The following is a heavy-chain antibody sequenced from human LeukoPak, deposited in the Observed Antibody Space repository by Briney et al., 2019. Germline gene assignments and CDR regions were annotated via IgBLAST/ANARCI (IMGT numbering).Heavy chain of an antibody. Sequence: SETPSLTCTVSGGSISSYYWSWIRQPPGKGLEWIGYIYYSGSTNYNPSLKSRVTISVDTSKNQFSLKLSSVTAADTAVYYCASSSLWGATLDYWGQGTLVTVSS. CDR2: IYYSGST. CDR1: GGSISSYY. CDR3: ASSSLWGATLDY. V-gene: IGHV4-59*01. D-gene: IGHD1-26*01. J-gene: IGHJ4*02.